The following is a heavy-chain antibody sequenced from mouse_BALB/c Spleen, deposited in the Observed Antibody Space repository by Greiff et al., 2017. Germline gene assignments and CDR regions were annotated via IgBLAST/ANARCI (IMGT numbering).Heavy chain of an antibody. D-gene: IGHD4-1*01. Sequence: VKLMESGPELVKPGASVKISCKASGYAFSSSWMNWVKQRPGQGLEWIGRIYPGDGDTNYNGKFKGKATLTADKSSSTAYMQLSSLTSVDSAVYFCARLGMVAMDYWGQGTSVTVSS. CDR3: ARLGMVAMDY. CDR2: IYPGDGDT. V-gene: IGHV1-82*01. J-gene: IGHJ4*01. CDR1: GYAFSSSW.